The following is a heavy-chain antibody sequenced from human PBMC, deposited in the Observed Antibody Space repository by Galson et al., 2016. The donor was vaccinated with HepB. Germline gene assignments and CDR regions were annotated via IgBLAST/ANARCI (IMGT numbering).Heavy chain of an antibody. CDR3: ATTVPGIVIVVANFDY. J-gene: IGHJ4*02. CDR1: AYSFSSHG. Sequence: SVKVSCKASAYSFSSHGIAWVRQAPGQGLEWMGWISTHDGNTKYAQGFQDRVTMTTEASTTTAYMELRSLRSDDTAVYYCATTVPGIVIVVANFDYWGQGILVAVSS. V-gene: IGHV1-18*01. D-gene: IGHD2-15*01. CDR2: ISTHDGNT.